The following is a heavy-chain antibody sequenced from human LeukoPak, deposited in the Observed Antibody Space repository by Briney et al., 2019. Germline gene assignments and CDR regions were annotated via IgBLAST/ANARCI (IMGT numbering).Heavy chain of an antibody. CDR3: AGDSIVTGSPNL. V-gene: IGHV4-39*07. J-gene: IGHJ2*01. D-gene: IGHD1-26*01. Sequence: SETLSHTCYVSGGSISSGRYYWGWIPQPPEKGLEWIGNIYYSGKTYYIPSLKSQITILVDTSKNQFSLELRSVTAADTAVYYCAGDSIVTGSPNLWGRGALVTVSS. CDR1: GGSISSGRYY. CDR2: IYYSGKT.